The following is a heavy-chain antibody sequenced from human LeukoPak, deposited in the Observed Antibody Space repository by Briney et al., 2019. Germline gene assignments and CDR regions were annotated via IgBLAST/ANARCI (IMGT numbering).Heavy chain of an antibody. CDR2: ISGSGGST. Sequence: PGGSLRLSCAASGFTFSSYAMSWVRQAPGKGLEWVSAISGSGGSTYYADSVKGRFTISRDNSKNTLYLQMNSLRAEDTAVYYCAKTPRGYYDSSGYSYYWGQGTLVTVSS. V-gene: IGHV3-23*01. CDR1: GFTFSSYA. D-gene: IGHD3-22*01. J-gene: IGHJ4*02. CDR3: AKTPRGYYDSSGYSYY.